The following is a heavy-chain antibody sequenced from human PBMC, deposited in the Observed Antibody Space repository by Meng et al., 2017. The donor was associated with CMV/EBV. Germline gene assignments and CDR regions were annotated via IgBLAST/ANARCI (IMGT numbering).Heavy chain of an antibody. Sequence: QVQLQQWGAGLLKPSETLSLTCAVYGGSFSGYYWSWIRQPPGKGLEWIGEINHSGSTNYTPSLKRQGPISVDTSKNQFSLKLSSVTAADTAVYYCARGVGGWFDPWGQGTLVTVSS. J-gene: IGHJ5*02. V-gene: IGHV4-34*01. CDR2: INHSGST. CDR3: ARGVGGWFDP. D-gene: IGHD1-26*01. CDR1: GGSFSGYY.